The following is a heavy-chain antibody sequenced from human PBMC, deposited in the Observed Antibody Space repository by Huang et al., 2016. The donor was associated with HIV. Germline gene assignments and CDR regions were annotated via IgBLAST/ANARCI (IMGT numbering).Heavy chain of an antibody. Sequence: QVQLVQSRAEVKKPGASVKVSCKVSEYTLTELSIHGVRQPPGKGLEWMGGFDPESGETIYAHKFQGRGTMTEDTSTETAFMELSGLRPEDTAVYYCATGFDVFFDFWGQGTLVTVSS. D-gene: IGHD3-9*01. V-gene: IGHV1-24*01. J-gene: IGHJ4*02. CDR3: ATGFDVFFDF. CDR2: FDPESGET. CDR1: EYTLTELS.